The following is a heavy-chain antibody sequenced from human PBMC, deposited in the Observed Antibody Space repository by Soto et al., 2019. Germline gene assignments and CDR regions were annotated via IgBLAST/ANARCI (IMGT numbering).Heavy chain of an antibody. V-gene: IGHV1-3*01. J-gene: IGHJ4*02. D-gene: IGHD1-7*01. CDR2: INAGNGNT. CDR1: GYTFTSYA. Sequence: ASVKVSCKASGYTFTSYAMHWVRQAPGQRLEWMGWINAGNGNTEYSQKFQGRVTITRDTSASTAYMELSSLRSEDTAVYYCAREHNWNFAFDYWGQGTLVTVPS. CDR3: AREHNWNFAFDY.